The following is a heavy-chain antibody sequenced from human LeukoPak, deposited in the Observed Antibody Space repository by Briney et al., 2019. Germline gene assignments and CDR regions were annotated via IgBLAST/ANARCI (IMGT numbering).Heavy chain of an antibody. V-gene: IGHV3-33*06. CDR3: AKPTRGSGSFLIDF. CDR2: IWNDGSDK. D-gene: IGHD1-26*01. CDR1: GFAFSSYG. Sequence: GGSLRLSCAASGFAFSSYGMHWARQAPGKGLEWVAVIWNDGSDKYYADSVKGGFTISRDNSKTTLYLQMNSLRAEDTAVYYCAKPTRGSGSFLIDFWGQGTLVTVSS. J-gene: IGHJ4*02.